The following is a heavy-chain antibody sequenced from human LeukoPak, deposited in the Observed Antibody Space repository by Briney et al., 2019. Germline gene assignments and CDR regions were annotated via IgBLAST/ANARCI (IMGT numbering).Heavy chain of an antibody. CDR1: GFTASTNY. V-gene: IGHV3-53*01. CDR2: IFRDDTT. J-gene: IGHJ4*02. D-gene: IGHD4-11*01. Sequence: GGSLRLSCAASGFTASTNYMSWVRQAPGKGLESGSVIFRDDTTYYAASVKGRFTISRDNSKNTLYLQMSSVRAEDTAVYYCAKDRSATTTSSYYFDYWGQGTLVTVSS. CDR3: AKDRSATTTSSYYFDY.